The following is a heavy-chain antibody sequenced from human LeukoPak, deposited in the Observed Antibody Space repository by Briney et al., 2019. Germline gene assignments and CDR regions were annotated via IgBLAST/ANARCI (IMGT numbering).Heavy chain of an antibody. CDR3: ARGGVATRLIDY. Sequence: SETLSLTCAVSGGSISSGGYSWSWIRQSPGKGLEWIGYIYYSDSTYYNPSLKSRVTISVDTSKNQFSLKLSSVTAADTAVYYCARGGVATRLIDYWGQGTLVTVSS. V-gene: IGHV4-30-4*07. D-gene: IGHD5-12*01. CDR1: GGSISSGGYS. J-gene: IGHJ4*02. CDR2: IYYSDST.